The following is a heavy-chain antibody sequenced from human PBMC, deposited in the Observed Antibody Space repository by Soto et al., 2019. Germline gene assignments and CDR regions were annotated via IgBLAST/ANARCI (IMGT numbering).Heavy chain of an antibody. CDR2: IKSKTDGGTT. V-gene: IGHV3-15*07. CDR1: GFTFSNAW. J-gene: IGHJ2*01. CDR3: TTGLSWELGSWYFDL. D-gene: IGHD1-26*01. Sequence: GGSLRLSCAASGFTFSNAWMNWVRQAPGKGLEWVGRIKSKTDGGTTDYAAPVKGRFTISRDDSKNTLYLQMNSLKTEDTAVYYCTTGLSWELGSWYFDLWGRGTLVTVSS.